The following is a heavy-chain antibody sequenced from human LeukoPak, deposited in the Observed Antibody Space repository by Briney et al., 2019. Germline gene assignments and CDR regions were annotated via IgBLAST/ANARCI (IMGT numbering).Heavy chain of an antibody. D-gene: IGHD3-10*01. J-gene: IGHJ4*02. Sequence: QPGGSLRLSCAASGFTFSNHGMNWVRLAPGKGLQWVSGISPRGDITYYADSVKGRFTISRDNSKNTLYLEVISLTAEDTAVYYCAKDDAWLQFGEWSQGTLVTVSS. V-gene: IGHV3-23*01. CDR2: ISPRGDIT. CDR1: GFTFSNHG. CDR3: AKDDAWLQFGE.